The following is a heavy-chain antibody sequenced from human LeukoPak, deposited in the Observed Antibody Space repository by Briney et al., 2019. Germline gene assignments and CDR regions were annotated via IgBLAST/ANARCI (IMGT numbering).Heavy chain of an antibody. V-gene: IGHV3-30-3*01. CDR1: GFTFSSYA. J-gene: IGHJ3*02. Sequence: PGGSLRLSCAASGFTFSSYAMHWVRQAPGKGLEWVAVISYDGSNKYYADSVKGRFTISRDNSKNTLYLQMNSLRAEDTAVYYCAKALQYYYDTSGKGGAFDIWGQGTKVTVSS. CDR2: ISYDGSNK. CDR3: AKALQYYYDTSGKGGAFDI. D-gene: IGHD3-22*01.